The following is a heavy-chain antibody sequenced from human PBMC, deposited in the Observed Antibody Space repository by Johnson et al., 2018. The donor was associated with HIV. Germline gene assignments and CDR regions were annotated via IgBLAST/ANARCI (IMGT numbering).Heavy chain of an antibody. J-gene: IGHJ3*02. CDR1: GFTFDDYA. CDR2: ISWNSGNI. D-gene: IGHD3-3*01. Sequence: VQLVESGGGLVQPGRSLRLSCAASGFTFDDYAIHWVRQAPGKGLEWVSGISWNSGNIGYADSVKGRFTISRDNSKNTLYLQMNSLRAEDTAVYYCARVRDYNFWSGQQSRHAFDIWGQGTMVTVSS. CDR3: ARVRDYNFWSGQQSRHAFDI. V-gene: IGHV3-9*01.